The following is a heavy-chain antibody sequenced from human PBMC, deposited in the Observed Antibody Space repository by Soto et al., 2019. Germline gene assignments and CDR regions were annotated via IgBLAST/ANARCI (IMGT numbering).Heavy chain of an antibody. V-gene: IGHV5-51*01. CDR3: ASGPLWFGELLSYYFDY. Sequence: GESLKISCKGSGYSFTSYWIGWVRQMPGKGLEWMGIIYPGDSDTRYSPSFPGQVTISADKSISTAYLQWSSLKASDTAMYYCASGPLWFGELLSYYFDYWGQGTLVTVSS. D-gene: IGHD3-10*01. CDR1: GYSFTSYW. J-gene: IGHJ4*02. CDR2: IYPGDSDT.